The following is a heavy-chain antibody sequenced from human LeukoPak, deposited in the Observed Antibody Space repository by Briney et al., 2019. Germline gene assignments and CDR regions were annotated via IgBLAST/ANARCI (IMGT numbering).Heavy chain of an antibody. CDR1: GGSRSTYH. D-gene: IGHD1-14*01. J-gene: IGHJ4*02. CDR2: ICYTGST. CDR3: AGMRITPPTVRTLDY. V-gene: IGHV4-59*01. Sequence: SETLSLTCTVSGGSRSTYHWTWIRQPPGKGLEWIGFICYTGSTNYNPSLKSRVTISVDTSKNQFSLKLSSVTAADTAVYYCAGMRITPPTVRTLDYWGQGTLVTVSS.